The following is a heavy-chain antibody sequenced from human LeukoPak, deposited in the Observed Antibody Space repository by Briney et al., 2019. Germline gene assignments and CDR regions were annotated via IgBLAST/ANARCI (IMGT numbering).Heavy chain of an antibody. CDR1: GYIFSSND. Sequence: EASVKVSCKASGYIFSSNDINWVRQAAGQGLEWMGWMNPNSGDTGYTQKFQGRTAMTRSTSITTAYMELSSLRSEDTAVYYCARGPFGSGSFLDYWGQGTLVTVSS. V-gene: IGHV1-8*01. CDR3: ARGPFGSGSFLDY. J-gene: IGHJ4*02. CDR2: MNPNSGDT. D-gene: IGHD3-10*01.